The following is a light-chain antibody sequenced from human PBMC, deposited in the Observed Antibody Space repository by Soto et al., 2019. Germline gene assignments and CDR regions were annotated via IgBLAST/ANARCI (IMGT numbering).Light chain of an antibody. CDR3: MQGLHIPIT. CDR1: QSLLHSNGKNY. J-gene: IGKJ5*01. CDR2: LGS. V-gene: IGKV2-28*01. Sequence: DCVMTQSPLSLAVTPGEPAAISCRSNQSLLHSNGKNYLDWFLQKPGQSPQVLINLGSYRASGVPDRFSGSGSGTDFTLKISRVEAEDVGVYCGMQGLHIPITFGQGTRLEIK.